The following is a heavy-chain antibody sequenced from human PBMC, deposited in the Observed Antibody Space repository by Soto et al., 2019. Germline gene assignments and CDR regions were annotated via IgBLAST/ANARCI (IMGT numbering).Heavy chain of an antibody. CDR3: ARAYYDILTGYYEVPFDY. V-gene: IGHV2-70*01. Sequence: SGPTLVNPTQTLTLTCTFSGFSLSTSGMCVSWIRQPPGKALEWLALIDSDDDKYYSTSLKTRLTISKDTSKNQVVLTMTNMDPVDTATYYCARAYYDILTGYYEVPFDYWGQGTLVTVSS. J-gene: IGHJ4*02. CDR2: IDSDDDK. D-gene: IGHD3-9*01. CDR1: GFSLSTSGMC.